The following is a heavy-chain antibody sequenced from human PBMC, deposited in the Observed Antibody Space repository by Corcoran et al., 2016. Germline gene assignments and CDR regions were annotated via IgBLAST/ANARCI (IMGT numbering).Heavy chain of an antibody. D-gene: IGHD6-19*01. CDR3: ARCPQGSSGWYEAYFDY. V-gene: IGHV5-51*01. J-gene: IGHJ4*02. Sequence: EVQLVQSGAEVKKPGESLKISCKGSGYSFTSYWIGWVRQMPGKGLEWMGIIYPGDSDTRYSPSFQGQVTISADKSISTAHLQGSSLKASDTAMYYCARCPQGSSGWYEAYFDYWGQGTLVTVSS. CDR2: IYPGDSDT. CDR1: GYSFTSYW.